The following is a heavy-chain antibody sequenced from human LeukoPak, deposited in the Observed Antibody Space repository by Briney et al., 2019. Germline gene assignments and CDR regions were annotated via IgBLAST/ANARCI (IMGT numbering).Heavy chain of an antibody. CDR1: GGTFSSYA. CDR2: MIPIFGTA. CDR3: ARERLGRGFDY. Sequence: ASVKVSCKASGGTFSSYAISWVRQAPGQGLEWMGGMIPIFGTANYAQKFQGRITITTDESTSTAYMELSSLRSEDTAVYYCARERLGRGFDYWGQGTLVTVSS. D-gene: IGHD7-27*01. V-gene: IGHV1-69*05. J-gene: IGHJ4*02.